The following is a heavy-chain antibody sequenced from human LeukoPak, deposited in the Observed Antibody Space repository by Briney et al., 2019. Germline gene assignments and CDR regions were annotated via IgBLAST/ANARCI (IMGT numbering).Heavy chain of an antibody. CDR3: ARSPYDSSGYYSSGYYFDY. J-gene: IGHJ4*02. D-gene: IGHD3-22*01. CDR2: IKQDGSEK. V-gene: IGHV3-7*01. Sequence: PGGSLRLSCAASGFTFSSYWMSWVRQAPGKGLEWVANIKQDGSEKYYVDPVKGRFTISRDNAKNSLYLQMNSLRAEDTAVYYCARSPYDSSGYYSSGYYFDYWGQGTLVTVSS. CDR1: GFTFSSYW.